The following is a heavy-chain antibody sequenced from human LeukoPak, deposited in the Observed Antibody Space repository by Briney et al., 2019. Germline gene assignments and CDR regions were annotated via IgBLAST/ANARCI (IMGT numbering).Heavy chain of an antibody. V-gene: IGHV3-48*03. D-gene: IGHD2-15*01. J-gene: IGHJ3*02. Sequence: GGSLRLSCAASEFTFSGYEMNWVRQAPGKGLEWVSYISISGSTIYNADSVKGRFTISRDNAKNSLYLQMNSLRAEDTAVYYCVRGGGSCCRFNAFDIWGQGTMVTVSS. CDR2: ISISGSTI. CDR1: EFTFSGYE. CDR3: VRGGGSCCRFNAFDI.